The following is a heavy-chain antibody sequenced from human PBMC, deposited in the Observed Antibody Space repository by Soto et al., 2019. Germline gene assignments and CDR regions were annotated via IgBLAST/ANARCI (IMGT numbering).Heavy chain of an antibody. CDR2: INHSGST. Sequence: SETLSLTCAVYGGSFSGYYWSWIRQPPGKGLEWIGEINHSGSTNYNPSLKSRVTISVDTSKNQFSLKLSSVTAADTAVYYCARDLRFLERFPRVEYYYGMDVWGQGTTVTVSS. D-gene: IGHD3-3*01. CDR3: ARDLRFLERFPRVEYYYGMDV. CDR1: GGSFSGYY. J-gene: IGHJ6*02. V-gene: IGHV4-34*01.